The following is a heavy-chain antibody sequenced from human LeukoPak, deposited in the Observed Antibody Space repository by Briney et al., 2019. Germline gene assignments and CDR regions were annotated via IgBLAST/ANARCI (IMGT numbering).Heavy chain of an antibody. J-gene: IGHJ5*02. D-gene: IGHD6-13*01. CDR3: ATVPYSSSLSVKNNWFDP. Sequence: ASVKVSCKVSGYTLTELSMHWVRQAPGKGLEWMGGFDPADGETIYAQKFQGSVTMTEDTSTDTAYMELSSLRSEDTAVYYCATVPYSSSLSVKNNWFDPWGQGTLVTVSS. V-gene: IGHV1-24*01. CDR1: GYTLTELS. CDR2: FDPADGET.